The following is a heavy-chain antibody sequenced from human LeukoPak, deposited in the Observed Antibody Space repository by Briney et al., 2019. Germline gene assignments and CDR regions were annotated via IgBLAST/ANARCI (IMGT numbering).Heavy chain of an antibody. CDR1: GGSISSYY. J-gene: IGHJ4*02. Sequence: SETLSLTCTVSGGSISSYYWSWIRQPPGKGLEWIGYIYYSGSTNYNPSLKSRVTISVDTSKNQFSLKLSSATAADTAVYYCARSSGSYYSNYFDYWGQGTLVTVSS. V-gene: IGHV4-59*08. D-gene: IGHD1-26*01. CDR3: ARSSGSYYSNYFDY. CDR2: IYYSGST.